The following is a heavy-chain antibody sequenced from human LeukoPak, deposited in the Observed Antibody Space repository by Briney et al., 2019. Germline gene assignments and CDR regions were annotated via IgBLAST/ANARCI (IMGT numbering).Heavy chain of an antibody. CDR3: VRAVAATRIDF. D-gene: IGHD6-19*01. V-gene: IGHV4-59*01. Sequence: SETLSLTYTVSGGSISSYYWSWIRQPPGKGLEWIGYIYYSGSTNYNPSLKSRVTISVDTSKNQFSLKVSSVTAADTAVYYCVRAVAATRIDFWGQGTLVTVSS. CDR1: GGSISSYY. CDR2: IYYSGST. J-gene: IGHJ4*02.